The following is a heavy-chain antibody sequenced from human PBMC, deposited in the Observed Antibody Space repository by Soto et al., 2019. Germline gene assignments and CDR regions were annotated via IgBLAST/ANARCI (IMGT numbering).Heavy chain of an antibody. J-gene: IGHJ6*02. D-gene: IGHD4-4*01. V-gene: IGHV1-3*01. CDR3: ASSYSNYALIDYYYYGMDV. Sequence: ASVKVSCKASGYTFTSYAMHWVRQAPGQRLEWMGWINAGNGNTKYSQKFQGRVTITRDTSASTAYMELSSLRSEDTAVYYCASSYSNYALIDYYYYGMDVWGQGATVTVSS. CDR2: INAGNGNT. CDR1: GYTFTSYA.